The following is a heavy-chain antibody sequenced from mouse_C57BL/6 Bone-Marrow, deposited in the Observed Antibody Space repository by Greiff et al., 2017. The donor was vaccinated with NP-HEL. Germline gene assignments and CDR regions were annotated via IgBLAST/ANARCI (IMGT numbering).Heavy chain of an antibody. J-gene: IGHJ4*01. Sequence: QVQLKESGAELVRPGTSVKVSCKASGYAFTNYLIEWVKQRPGQGLEWIGVINPGSGGTNYNEKFKGKATLTADKSSSTAYMQLSSLTSEDSAVYFCASVPGDYWGQGTSVTVSS. V-gene: IGHV1-54*01. CDR1: GYAFTNYL. CDR3: ASVPGDY. CDR2: INPGSGGT.